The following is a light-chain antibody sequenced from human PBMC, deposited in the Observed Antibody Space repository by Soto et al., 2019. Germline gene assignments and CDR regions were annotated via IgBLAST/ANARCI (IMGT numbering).Light chain of an antibody. CDR1: RTLLHSDGNTL. CDR2: EVS. CDR3: MQSLQLPYI. J-gene: IGKJ2*01. V-gene: IGKV2D-29*01. Sequence: DIVLTQSPLSLSVTPGQPASISCKSSRTLLHSDGNTLLYWYLKKPGQPPQLLIYEVSNRFSGVXDRXSGSGSGTDFTLKISRVEAEDVGVYYCMQSLQLPYIFGQGTRLEIK.